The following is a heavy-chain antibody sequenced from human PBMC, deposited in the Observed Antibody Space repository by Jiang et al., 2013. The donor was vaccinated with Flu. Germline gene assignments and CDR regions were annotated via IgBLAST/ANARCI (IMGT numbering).Heavy chain of an antibody. CDR2: INPSGGST. CDR3: AREGVSGSYSSLNFDY. D-gene: IGHD1-26*01. Sequence: GAEVKKPGASVKVFCKASGYTFTSYYMHWVRQAPGQGLEWMGIINPSGGSTSYAQKFQGRVTMTRDTSTSTVYMELSSLRSEDTAIYYCAREGVSGSYSSLNFDYWGQGTLVTVSS. CDR1: GYTFTSYY. J-gene: IGHJ4*02. V-gene: IGHV1-46*01.